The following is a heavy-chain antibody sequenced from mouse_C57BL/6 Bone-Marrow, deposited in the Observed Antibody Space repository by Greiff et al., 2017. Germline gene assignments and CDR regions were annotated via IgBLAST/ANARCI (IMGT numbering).Heavy chain of an antibody. J-gene: IGHJ4*01. V-gene: IGHV1-42*01. D-gene: IGHD2-4*01. Sequence: VQLQQSGPELVKPGASVKISCKASGYSFTGYYMNWVKQSPEKSLEWIGEINPSTGGTTYNQKFKAKATLTVDKSSSTAYMQLKSLTSEDSAVYYCARGEDYDDAMDYWGQGSSVTVSS. CDR1: GYSFTGYY. CDR2: INPSTGGT. CDR3: ARGEDYDDAMDY.